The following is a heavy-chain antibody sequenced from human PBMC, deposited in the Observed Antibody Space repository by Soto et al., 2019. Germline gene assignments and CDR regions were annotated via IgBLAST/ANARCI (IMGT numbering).Heavy chain of an antibody. CDR3: ARDNTVTSLHWFDP. D-gene: IGHD4-17*01. CDR2: IYYNGRT. V-gene: IGHV4-59*01. J-gene: IGHJ5*02. Sequence: QLQLQESGPGLVKPSETLSLTCTLSGGSISTYYWSWIRQPPGKGLEWIGHIYYNGRTKYNPSLKSRVTISLDTSKNPFSLRLNSVTAADTAVYYCARDNTVTSLHWFDPWGQGTLVSVSP. CDR1: GGSISTYY.